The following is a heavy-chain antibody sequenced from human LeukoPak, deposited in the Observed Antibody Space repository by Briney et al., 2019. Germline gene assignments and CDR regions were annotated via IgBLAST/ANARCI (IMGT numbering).Heavy chain of an antibody. D-gene: IGHD2-2*01. Sequence: SETLSLTCAVYGGSFSDYYWSCIRQPPGKGLERIGGINHSGSTNYNPSLKSRVTISVDMSKNQFSLKLSSVTAADTAVYYCARGRAHDCSSTSCYATDFDYWGQGTLVTVSS. J-gene: IGHJ4*02. CDR1: GGSFSDYY. CDR3: ARGRAHDCSSTSCYATDFDY. CDR2: INHSGST. V-gene: IGHV4-34*01.